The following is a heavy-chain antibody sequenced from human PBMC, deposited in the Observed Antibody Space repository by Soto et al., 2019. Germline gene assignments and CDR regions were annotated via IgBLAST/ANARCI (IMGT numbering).Heavy chain of an antibody. V-gene: IGHV3-23*01. J-gene: IGHJ4*02. CDR2: VSGTTGST. D-gene: IGHD7-27*01. CDR1: GFTFSNYA. CDR3: AKDSGDRVKGLDC. Sequence: EVQLLESGGNLVQPGGSLRLSCAASGFTFSNYAMSWVRQAPGKGLEWVSAVSGTTGSTSYADSVKGRFTISRDNSKSTVYLQMNSLRVEDTAEYYCAKDSGDRVKGLDCWGQGTLVTVSS.